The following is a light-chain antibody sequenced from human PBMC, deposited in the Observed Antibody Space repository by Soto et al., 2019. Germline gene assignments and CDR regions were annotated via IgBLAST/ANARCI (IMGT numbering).Light chain of an antibody. J-gene: IGLJ3*02. CDR3: YSYAGRNIWV. V-gene: IGLV1-47*01. Sequence: QSVLTQSPSASGTPGQRVTISCSGSRSNIGRNFAYWYQHVPGTAPRLLIQRNNERPSGVPDRFSGSKSGNTASLTVSGLQADDEAVYYCYSYAGRNIWVFGGGTKLTVL. CDR2: RNN. CDR1: RSNIGRNF.